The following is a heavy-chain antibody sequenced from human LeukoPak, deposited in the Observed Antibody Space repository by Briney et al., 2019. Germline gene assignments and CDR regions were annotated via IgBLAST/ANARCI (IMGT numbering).Heavy chain of an antibody. V-gene: IGHV3-21*01. J-gene: IGHJ5*02. Sequence: PGGSLTLSCAASGFTFSSYNMNWVRQAPGKGLEWVSSISSSSSYIYYADSVKGRFTISRDNAKNSLYLQMNSLRAEDTAVYYCARDPKAVANWFDPWGQGTLVTVSS. CDR1: GFTFSSYN. D-gene: IGHD6-19*01. CDR3: ARDPKAVANWFDP. CDR2: ISSSSSYI.